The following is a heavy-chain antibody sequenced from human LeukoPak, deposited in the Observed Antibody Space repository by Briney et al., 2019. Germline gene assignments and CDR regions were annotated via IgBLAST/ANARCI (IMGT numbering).Heavy chain of an antibody. V-gene: IGHV5-10-1*01. CDR2: IDPSDSYT. Sequence: GASLQISCKGSGYSFTSYWISWVRQMPGKGLEWMGRIDPSDSYTNYSPSFQGHVTISADKSISTAYLKWSSLKASDTAMYYCARFAGYYYDSSGYPNPDYWGQGTLVTVSS. D-gene: IGHD3-22*01. J-gene: IGHJ4*02. CDR3: ARFAGYYYDSSGYPNPDY. CDR1: GYSFTSYW.